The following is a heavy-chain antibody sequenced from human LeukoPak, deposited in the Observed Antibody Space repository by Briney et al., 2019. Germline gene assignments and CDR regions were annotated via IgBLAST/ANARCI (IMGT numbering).Heavy chain of an antibody. CDR1: GHTLTELS. V-gene: IGHV1-24*01. Sequence: GASVKVSCKVSGHTLTELSMHWVRQAPGKGLEWMGGFDPEDGETIYAQKFQGRVTMTEDTSTDTAYMELSSLRSEDTAVYYCATELGTVPLDAFDIWGQGTMVTVSS. J-gene: IGHJ3*02. CDR3: ATELGTVPLDAFDI. D-gene: IGHD4-17*01. CDR2: FDPEDGET.